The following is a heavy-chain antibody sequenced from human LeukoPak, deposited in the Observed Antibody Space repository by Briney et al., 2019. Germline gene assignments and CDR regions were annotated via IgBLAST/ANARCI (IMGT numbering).Heavy chain of an antibody. Sequence: SETLSLTCGVSGGSIDITNYWSWVRQAPGKGLEWSGEISHDGTRNYNPSLRSRVAMSFDRANNYFSLSLTAVTAADTALYYCTRESRPFCPFAFWGQGVMVTVSS. CDR1: GGSIDITNY. CDR2: ISHDGTR. V-gene: IGHV4-4*02. J-gene: IGHJ4*02. CDR3: TRESRPFCPFAF. D-gene: IGHD2-2*01.